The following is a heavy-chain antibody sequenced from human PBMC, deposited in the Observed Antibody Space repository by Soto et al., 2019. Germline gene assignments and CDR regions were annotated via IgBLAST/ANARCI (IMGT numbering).Heavy chain of an antibody. CDR1: GYTFTSYA. CDR3: ARAAGGPFNWFDP. Sequence: GASVKVSCKASGYTFTSYAMHWLRQAPGQRLEWMGWINAGNGNTKYSQKFQGRVTITRDTSASTAYMELSSLRSEDTAVYYCARAAGGPFNWFDPWGQGTLVTVSS. J-gene: IGHJ5*02. CDR2: INAGNGNT. D-gene: IGHD3-16*01. V-gene: IGHV1-3*01.